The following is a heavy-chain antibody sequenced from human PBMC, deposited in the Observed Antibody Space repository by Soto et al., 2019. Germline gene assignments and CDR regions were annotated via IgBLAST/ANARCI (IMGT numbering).Heavy chain of an antibody. CDR2: INAGNGNS. CDR3: ATSTYCSSSTCYQWYGMDV. Sequence: QGQLVQSGAEEKKPGASVKVSCKASGYPFSNYAMHWVRQAPGQGLEWMGWINAGNGNSKYSQKFQGRVTITRDTSANTAYMELDSLRSEDTAVYYCATSTYCSSSTCYQWYGMDVWGQGTTVTVAS. CDR1: GYPFSNYA. V-gene: IGHV1-3*05. J-gene: IGHJ6*02. D-gene: IGHD2-2*01.